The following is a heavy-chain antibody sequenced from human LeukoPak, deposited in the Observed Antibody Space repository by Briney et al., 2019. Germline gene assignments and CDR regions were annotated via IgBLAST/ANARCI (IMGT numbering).Heavy chain of an antibody. CDR1: GFTVSSNY. D-gene: IGHD5-12*01. Sequence: PGGSLRLSCAASGFTVSSNYMSWVRQAPGKGLEWVSVIYSGGSTYYADSVKGRFTISRDNSKKTLYLQMNSLRAEDRAVYYCARGFGGSDLGFDYWGQGTLVTVSS. J-gene: IGHJ4*02. CDR2: IYSGGST. V-gene: IGHV3-66*01. CDR3: ARGFGGSDLGFDY.